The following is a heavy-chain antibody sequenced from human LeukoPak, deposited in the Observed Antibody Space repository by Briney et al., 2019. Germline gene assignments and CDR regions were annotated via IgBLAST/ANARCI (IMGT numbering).Heavy chain of an antibody. CDR3: ARTTLWRKVDY. CDR2: INHSGST. V-gene: IGHV4-34*01. CDR1: GGSFSGYY. Sequence: SETLSLTCAVYGGSFSGYYWSWIRQPPGKGLEWIGEINHSGSTNYNPSLKSRVTISVDTSKNQFSLKLSSVTAADTAVYYCARTTLWRKVDYRGQGTLVTVSS. D-gene: IGHD3-3*01. J-gene: IGHJ4*02.